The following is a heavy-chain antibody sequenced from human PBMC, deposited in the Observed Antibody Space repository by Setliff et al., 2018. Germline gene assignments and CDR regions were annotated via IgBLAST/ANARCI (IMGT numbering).Heavy chain of an antibody. CDR3: ARRAGDALDI. V-gene: IGHV5-51*01. CDR2: IYPGDSDT. J-gene: IGHJ3*02. CDR1: GYSFSIYW. Sequence: GESLKISCKGSGYSFSIYWIGWVRQMPGKGLEWMGIIYPGDSDTIYRPSFRGQVTISADKSISTAYLQWSSLKASDTAMYYCARRAGDALDIWGQGTMVTVSS.